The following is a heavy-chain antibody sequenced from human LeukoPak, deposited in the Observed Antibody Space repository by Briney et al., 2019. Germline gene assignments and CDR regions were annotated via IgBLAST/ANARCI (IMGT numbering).Heavy chain of an antibody. D-gene: IGHD3-10*01. J-gene: IGHJ6*03. CDR3: ARGATRRSFGEDYYYYMDV. CDR2: ISYIGST. CDR1: GDSFSSHY. V-gene: IGHV4-59*11. Sequence: SETLSLTCTVSGDSFSSHYWTWIRQPPGKGLEWIGYISYIGSTNYNPSLKSRVTISIDTSKNQFSLKLSSVTAADTAVYFCARGATRRSFGEDYYYYMDVWGKGTTVTVSS.